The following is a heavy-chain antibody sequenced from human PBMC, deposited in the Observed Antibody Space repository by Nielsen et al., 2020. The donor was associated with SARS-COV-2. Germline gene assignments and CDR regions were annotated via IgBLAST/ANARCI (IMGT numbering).Heavy chain of an antibody. CDR2: ISGDGNTR. J-gene: IGHJ4*02. CDR3: ARDAPGGLTPFDY. D-gene: IGHD2-15*01. CDR1: GFSFSSYT. Sequence: GESLKISCVASGFSFSSYTMNWVRQAPGKGLEWVSYISGDGNTRYYVDSVKGRFTISRDNAKDSLFLQMNSLTVEDTAIYYCARDAPGGLTPFDYWGRGILVTVSS. V-gene: IGHV3-48*03.